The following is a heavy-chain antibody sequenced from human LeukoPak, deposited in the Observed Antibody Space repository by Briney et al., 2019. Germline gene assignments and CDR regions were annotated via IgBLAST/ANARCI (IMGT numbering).Heavy chain of an antibody. J-gene: IGHJ4*02. Sequence: GGSLRLSCAASGFTLSNAWMSWVRQAPGKGLEWVGRIKSKTDGGTTDYAAPVKGRFTISRDDSKNTLYLQMNSLKTEDTAVYYCTTDPGGDYVQGVFLDYWGQGTLVTVSS. CDR2: IKSKTDGGTT. CDR3: TTDPGGDYVQGVFLDY. D-gene: IGHD4-17*01. CDR1: GFTLSNAW. V-gene: IGHV3-15*01.